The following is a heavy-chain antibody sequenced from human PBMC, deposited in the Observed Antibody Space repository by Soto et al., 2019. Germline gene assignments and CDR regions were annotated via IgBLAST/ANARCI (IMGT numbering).Heavy chain of an antibody. D-gene: IGHD6-6*01. CDR1: GFTFSSYA. CDR2: LSYDGSKK. CDR3: ARDLRVVSGSSSDNY. J-gene: IGHJ4*02. Sequence: QVQLVESGGGVVLPGRSLRLSGAASGFTFSSYAMHWVRQAPGKGLEWVAVLSYDGSKKYYADSVKGRFTISRDNSKNTLYLQMNSLRAEDTAVYYCARDLRVVSGSSSDNYWGQGTLVTVSS. V-gene: IGHV3-30-3*01.